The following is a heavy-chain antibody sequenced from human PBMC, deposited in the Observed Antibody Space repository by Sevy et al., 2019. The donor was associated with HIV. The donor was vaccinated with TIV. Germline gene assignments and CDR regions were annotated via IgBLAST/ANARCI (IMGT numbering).Heavy chain of an antibody. V-gene: IGHV3-49*03. J-gene: IGHJ4*02. D-gene: IGHD3-22*01. Sequence: GGSVRLSCTASGFTFGDYAMSWFRQAPGKGLEWVGFIRSKAYGGTTEYAASVKGRFTISRDDSKSIAYLQMNSLKTEDTAVYYCTRDRERHPYYYDSSGYYYYFDYWGQGTLVTVSS. CDR3: TRDRERHPYYYDSSGYYYYFDY. CDR2: IRSKAYGGTT. CDR1: GFTFGDYA.